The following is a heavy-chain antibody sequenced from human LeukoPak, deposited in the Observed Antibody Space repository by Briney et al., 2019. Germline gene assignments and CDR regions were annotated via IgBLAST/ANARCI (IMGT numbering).Heavy chain of an antibody. CDR1: GYTFTSHY. CDR3: AREGYCSGGTCYSTMNWFDP. CDR2: ISAYNGNT. Sequence: ASVKVSCKASGYTFTSHYIHWVRQAPGQGLEWMGWISAYNGNTNYAQKLQGRVTLTTDTSTSTAYMELRSLRSDDTAVYYCAREGYCSGGTCYSTMNWFDPWGQGTLVTVSS. V-gene: IGHV1-18*04. D-gene: IGHD2-15*01. J-gene: IGHJ5*02.